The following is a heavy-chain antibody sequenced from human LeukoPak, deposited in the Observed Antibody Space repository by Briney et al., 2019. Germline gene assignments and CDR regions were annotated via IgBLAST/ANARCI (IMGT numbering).Heavy chain of an antibody. J-gene: IGHJ5*02. D-gene: IGHD3-3*01. CDR3: ARDTITIFPWFDP. CDR2: IKQDGSEK. V-gene: IGHV3-7*03. CDR1: GFTFSTYW. Sequence: PGGSLRLSCGASGFTFSTYWMSWVRQAPGKGLEWVANIKQDGSEKYYVDSVKGRFTISRDNAKNSLYLQMNSLRAEDTAVYYCARDTITIFPWFDPWGQGTLVTVSS.